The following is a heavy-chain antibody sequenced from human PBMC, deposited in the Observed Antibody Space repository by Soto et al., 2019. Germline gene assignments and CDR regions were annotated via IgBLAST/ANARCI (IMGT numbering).Heavy chain of an antibody. CDR3: ARGEKNSGSIFDY. CDR2: TYYRSKWYY. D-gene: IGHD1-26*01. CDR1: GDSVSSNRAG. Sequence: SQALSLTCAITGDSVSSNRAGWSWVRQSPSRGLEWLGRTYYRSKWYYEYAVSVRGRITINPDTSKNQYSLQLNSVTPEDTAVYFCARGEKNSGSIFDYWGQRTLVTVSS. V-gene: IGHV6-1*01. J-gene: IGHJ4*01.